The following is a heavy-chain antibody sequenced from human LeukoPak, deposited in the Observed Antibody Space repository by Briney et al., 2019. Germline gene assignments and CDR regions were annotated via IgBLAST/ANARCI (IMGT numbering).Heavy chain of an antibody. CDR1: GYTFTGYY. V-gene: IGHV1-2*02. CDR2: INPNSGGT. CDR3: ATDPRGTVFCTFRNSYMDV. Sequence: ASVKVSCKASGYTFTGYYMHWVRQAPGQGLEWMGWINPNSGGTNYAQKFQGRVTMTRDTSISTAYMELSRLRSDDTAVYYCATDPRGTVFCTFRNSYMDVWGEGTTVAVSS. D-gene: IGHD3-16*01. J-gene: IGHJ6*03.